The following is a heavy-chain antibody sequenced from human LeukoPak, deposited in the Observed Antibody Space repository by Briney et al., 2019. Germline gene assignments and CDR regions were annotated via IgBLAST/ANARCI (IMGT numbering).Heavy chain of an antibody. Sequence: SETLSLTCAVSGYSISSGYYWGWIRRPPGKGLEWIGSIYHSGSTYYNPSLKSRVTISVDTSKNQFSLKLSSVTAADTAVYYCARLYDFWSGYELDYWGQGTLVTVSS. CDR3: ARLYDFWSGYELDY. D-gene: IGHD3-3*01. V-gene: IGHV4-38-2*01. J-gene: IGHJ4*02. CDR1: GYSISSGYY. CDR2: IYHSGST.